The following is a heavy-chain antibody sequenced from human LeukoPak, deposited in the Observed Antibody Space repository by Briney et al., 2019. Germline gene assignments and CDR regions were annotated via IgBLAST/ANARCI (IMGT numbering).Heavy chain of an antibody. CDR2: IYYSGST. CDR3: ARDRGITYYYDSSGFPGFDP. J-gene: IGHJ5*02. V-gene: IGHV4-59*01. CDR1: GGSISSYY. Sequence: SETLSLTCTVSGGSISSYYWSWIRQPPGKGLEWIGYIYYSGSTNYNPSLKSRVTISVDTSKNQFSLKLSSVSAADTAVYYCARDRGITYYYDSSGFPGFDPWGQGTLVTVSS. D-gene: IGHD3-22*01.